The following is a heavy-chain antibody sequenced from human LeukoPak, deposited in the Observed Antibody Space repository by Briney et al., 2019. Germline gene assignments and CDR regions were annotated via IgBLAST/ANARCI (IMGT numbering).Heavy chain of an antibody. J-gene: IGHJ5*01. CDR1: GYTFTSYG. CDR3: ARARDYGADS. CDR2: ISAYNGNT. V-gene: IGHV1-18*01. D-gene: IGHD4-17*01. Sequence: GASVKVSCKASGYTFTSYGISWVRQAPGQGLEWMGWISAYNGNTNYAQKFQGRVTMTIHTSTSTSYMELRSLTSDDTAVYYCARARDYGADSWGQGTLVTVSS.